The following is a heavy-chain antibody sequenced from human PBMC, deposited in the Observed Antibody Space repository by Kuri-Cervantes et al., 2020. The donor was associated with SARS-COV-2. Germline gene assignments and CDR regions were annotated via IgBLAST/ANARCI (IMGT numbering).Heavy chain of an antibody. CDR3: ARVRDDFWSGYLFDL. Sequence: SETLSLTCTVSGDSISSYYWSWIRQPPGKGLEWIGYIYYSGSTNYNPSLKSRVTISVDTSKNQFSLKLSSVTAADTAVYYCARVRDDFWSGYLFDLWGRGTLVTVSS. V-gene: IGHV4-59*01. CDR1: GDSISSYY. D-gene: IGHD3-3*01. J-gene: IGHJ2*01. CDR2: IYYSGST.